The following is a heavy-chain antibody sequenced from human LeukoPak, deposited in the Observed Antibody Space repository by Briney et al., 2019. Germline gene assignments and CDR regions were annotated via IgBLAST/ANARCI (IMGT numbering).Heavy chain of an antibody. Sequence: GGSLRLSCAASGFTVSSNYMSWVRQAPGKGLEWVSVIYSGGSTYYADSVKGRFTISRDNSKNTLYLQMNSLRAEDTAVYYCAKDREIIQTDGDYWGQGTLVTVSS. CDR2: IYSGGST. J-gene: IGHJ4*02. D-gene: IGHD1-26*01. CDR1: GFTVSSNY. CDR3: AKDREIIQTDGDY. V-gene: IGHV3-53*01.